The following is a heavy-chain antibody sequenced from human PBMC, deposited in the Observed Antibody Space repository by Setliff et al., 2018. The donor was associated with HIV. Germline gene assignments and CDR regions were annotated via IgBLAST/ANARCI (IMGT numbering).Heavy chain of an antibody. J-gene: IGHJ4*02. D-gene: IGHD6-25*01. V-gene: IGHV4-34*01. CDR3: ARDVYRRGPYDY. CDR1: GGSFSGYY. Sequence: SETLSLTCAVYGGSFSGYYWSWIRQPPGKGLEWIGEINHSGSTNYNPSLKSRVTISVDTSKNQFSLKLSSVTAADTAVYYCARDVYRRGPYDYWGQGALVTVSS. CDR2: INHSGST.